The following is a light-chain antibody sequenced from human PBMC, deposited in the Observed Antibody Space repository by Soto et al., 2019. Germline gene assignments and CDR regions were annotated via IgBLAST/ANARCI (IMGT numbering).Light chain of an antibody. J-gene: IGKJ1*01. CDR1: QSVSTY. CDR3: QQRINGWT. CDR2: DAS. Sequence: EIVLTQSPATLSLSPGERATLSCRASQSVSTYLAWYQQKPGQAPRLLISDASNRATGIPARFSGSGSGTDFTLTISSLEPEDFAVYYCQQRINGWTFGRGTEVEMK. V-gene: IGKV3-11*01.